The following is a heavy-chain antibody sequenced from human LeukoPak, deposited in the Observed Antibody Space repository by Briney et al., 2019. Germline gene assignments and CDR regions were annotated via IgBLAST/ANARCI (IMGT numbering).Heavy chain of an antibody. CDR3: AKGEYYDFWSGYSYYFDY. D-gene: IGHD3-3*01. CDR2: IWYGGSNK. V-gene: IGHV3-30*02. CDR1: GFTFSSYG. J-gene: IGHJ4*02. Sequence: PGGSLRLSCAASGFTFSSYGMHWVRQAPGKGLEWVAVIWYGGSNKYYADSVKGRFTISRDNSKNTLYLQMNSLRAEDTAVYYCAKGEYYDFWSGYSYYFDYWGQGTLVTVSS.